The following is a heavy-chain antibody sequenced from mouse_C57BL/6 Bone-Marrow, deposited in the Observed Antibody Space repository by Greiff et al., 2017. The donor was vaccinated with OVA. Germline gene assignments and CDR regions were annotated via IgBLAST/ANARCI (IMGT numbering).Heavy chain of an antibody. J-gene: IGHJ1*03. CDR2: IDPSDSYT. CDR1: GYTFTSYW. Sequence: QVQLQQPGAELVMPGASVKLSCKASGYTFTSYWMHWVKQRPGQGLEWIGEIDPSDSYTNYNQKFKGKSTLTVDKSSSTAYMQLSSLTSEDSAVYYGARVRFYGSPCWCFDVWGTGTAVTVSS. V-gene: IGHV1-69*01. D-gene: IGHD1-1*01. CDR3: ARVRFYGSPCWCFDV.